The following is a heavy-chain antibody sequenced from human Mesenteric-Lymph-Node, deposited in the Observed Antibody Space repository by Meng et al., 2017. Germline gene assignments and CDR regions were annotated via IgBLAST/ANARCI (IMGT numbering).Heavy chain of an antibody. D-gene: IGHD2-21*01. V-gene: IGHV1-2*06. CDR2: INHNSGGT. J-gene: IGHJ4*02. Sequence: QVQLVQSGAYVKKPGASVKVYCKASGYTFTAYYIHWVRQAPGQGLEWMGRINHNSGGTNFAQKFQGRVIMTRDTSISTAYMELSSLGCDDTAVYYCAKALGWGSSPDYWGQGILVTVSS. CDR1: GYTFTAYY. CDR3: AKALGWGSSPDY.